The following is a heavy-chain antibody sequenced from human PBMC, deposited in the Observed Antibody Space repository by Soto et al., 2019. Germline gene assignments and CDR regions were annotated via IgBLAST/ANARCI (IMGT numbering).Heavy chain of an antibody. J-gene: IGHJ6*02. CDR3: ASYSSPRRGVGYNYYGMDV. CDR1: GYSFTSYW. D-gene: IGHD6-13*01. Sequence: PGESLKISCKGSGYSFTSYWISWVRQMPGKGLEWMGRIDPSDSYTNYSPSFQGHVTISADKSISTAYLQWSSLKASDTAMYYCASYSSPRRGVGYNYYGMDVWGQGTTVTVSS. V-gene: IGHV5-10-1*01. CDR2: IDPSDSYT.